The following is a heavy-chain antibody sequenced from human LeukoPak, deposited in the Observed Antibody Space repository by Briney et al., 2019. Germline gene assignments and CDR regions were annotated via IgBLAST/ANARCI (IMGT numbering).Heavy chain of an antibody. CDR2: ISGSGGST. V-gene: IGHV3-23*01. D-gene: IGHD2-2*02. CDR1: GFTFSSYA. CDR3: AKTGYCSSTSCYTLGISYYYYYMDV. Sequence: GGSLRLSCAASGFTFSSYAMSWVRQAPGKGLEWVSAISGSGGSTYYADSVKGRFTISRDNSKNTLYLQMNSLRAEDTAVYYCAKTGYCSSTSCYTLGISYYYYYMDVWGKGTTVTGPS. J-gene: IGHJ6*03.